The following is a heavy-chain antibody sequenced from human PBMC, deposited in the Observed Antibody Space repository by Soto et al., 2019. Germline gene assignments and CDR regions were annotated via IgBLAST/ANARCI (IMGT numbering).Heavy chain of an antibody. D-gene: IGHD3-3*01. J-gene: IGHJ5*02. Sequence: QLHLQESGPGLVKPSETLSLTCTVSGGAISTYYWTWIRQPAATGLEWIRRMYSSWSTRDNPSLQGRVTMSLDTSNNHFSLRLTSVTAADTAVYYCARGQRFSDWFDPWGQGTLVTVSS. V-gene: IGHV4-4*07. CDR2: MYSSWST. CDR1: GGAISTYY. CDR3: ARGQRFSDWFDP.